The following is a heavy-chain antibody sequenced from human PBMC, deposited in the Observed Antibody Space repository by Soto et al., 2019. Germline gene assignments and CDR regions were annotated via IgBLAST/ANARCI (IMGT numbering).Heavy chain of an antibody. CDR3: ARQNPGSKLAHYYYYYYMDV. CDR2: IKQDGSEK. CDR1: GFTFSSYW. J-gene: IGHJ6*03. Sequence: GGSLRLSCAASGFTFSSYWMSWVRQAPGKGLEWVANIKQDGSEKYYVDSVKGRFTISRDNAKNSLYLQMNSLRAEDTAVYYCARQNPGSKLAHYYYYYYMDVWGKGTTVTVSS. D-gene: IGHD1-26*01. V-gene: IGHV3-7*01.